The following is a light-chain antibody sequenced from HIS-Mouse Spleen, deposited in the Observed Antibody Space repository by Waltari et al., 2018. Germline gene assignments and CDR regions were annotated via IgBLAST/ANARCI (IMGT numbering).Light chain of an antibody. Sequence: QSALTQPASVSGSPGQSSTISCTGTTSDCGSYNPVSRYQQHPGNAPKLMIYEGSKRPSGVSNRFSGSKSGNTASLTISGLQAEDEADYYCCSYAGSSTVVFGGGTKLTVL. J-gene: IGLJ2*01. CDR1: TSDCGSYNP. V-gene: IGLV2-23*01. CDR2: EGS. CDR3: CSYAGSSTVV.